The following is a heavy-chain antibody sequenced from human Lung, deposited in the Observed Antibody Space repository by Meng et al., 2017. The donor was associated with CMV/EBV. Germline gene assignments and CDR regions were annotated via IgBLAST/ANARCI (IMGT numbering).Heavy chain of an antibody. J-gene: IGHJ6*02. CDR2: INWNGGST. V-gene: IGHV3-20*04. Sequence: GGSXRLXCAASGFTFDDYGMSWVRQAPGKGLEWVSGINWNGGSTGYADSVKGRFTISRDNAKNSLYLQMNSLRAEDTALYYCAREEYSSSSQAGQYYYYYYGMDVWXQGTTVTVSS. CDR3: AREEYSSSSQAGQYYYYYYGMDV. D-gene: IGHD6-6*01. CDR1: GFTFDDYG.